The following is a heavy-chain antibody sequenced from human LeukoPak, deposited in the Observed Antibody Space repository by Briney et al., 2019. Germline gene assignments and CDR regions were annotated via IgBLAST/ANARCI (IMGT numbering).Heavy chain of an antibody. J-gene: IGHJ3*02. Sequence: PAQPLSLTCTVSGVSLSSYYWRWIRQPPGKGLEWIGYIYYSGSTNYNPSLKSRVTISVDTSKNQFSLKLSSVTAADTAVYYCARDIAVAGLRAFDIWGQGTMVTVSS. CDR2: IYYSGST. CDR3: ARDIAVAGLRAFDI. CDR1: GVSLSSYY. D-gene: IGHD6-19*01. V-gene: IGHV4-59*01.